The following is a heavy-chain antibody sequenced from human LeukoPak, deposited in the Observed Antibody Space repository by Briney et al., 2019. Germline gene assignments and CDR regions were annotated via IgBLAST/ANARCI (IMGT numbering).Heavy chain of an antibody. CDR2: INHSGST. Sequence: SETLSLTCAVYGGSCSGYYWSWIRQPPGKGLEWIGEINHSGSTNYNPSLKSRVTISVDTSKNQFSLKLSSVTAADTAVYYCATARLLRIAARLVGFDYWGQGTLVTVSS. J-gene: IGHJ4*02. CDR1: GGSCSGYY. CDR3: ATARLLRIAARLVGFDY. V-gene: IGHV4-34*01. D-gene: IGHD6-6*01.